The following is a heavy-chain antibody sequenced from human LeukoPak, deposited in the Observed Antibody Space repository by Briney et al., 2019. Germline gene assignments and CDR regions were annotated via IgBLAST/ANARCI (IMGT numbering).Heavy chain of an antibody. J-gene: IGHJ4*02. D-gene: IGHD3-10*01. CDR2: IKQDGSEK. CDR1: GFTFSSYW. Sequence: GGSLRLSCAASGFTFSSYWMSWVRQAPGKGLEWVANIKQDGSEKYYVDSVKGRFTISRDNAKNSLYLQMNSLRAEDTAVYYCARDLKYYYGSGSSHYWGQGTLVTVSS. CDR3: ARDLKYYYGSGSSHY. V-gene: IGHV3-7*01.